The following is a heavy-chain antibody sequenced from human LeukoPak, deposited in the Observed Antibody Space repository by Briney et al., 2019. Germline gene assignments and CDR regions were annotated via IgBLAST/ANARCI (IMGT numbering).Heavy chain of an antibody. CDR3: VRVDCSSTTCYISRRGWDKYWFDP. CDR2: INSDRRST. CDR1: GFTFSNYW. V-gene: IGHV3-74*01. D-gene: IGHD2-2*01. Sequence: GGSLRLSCVASGFTFSNYWMHWVRQAPGKGLVWVSQINSDRRSTSYADSVKGRFTISSDNAKNTLYLQMNSLRAEDTAVYYCVRVDCSSTTCYISRRGWDKYWFDPWGQGTLVTVSS. J-gene: IGHJ5*02.